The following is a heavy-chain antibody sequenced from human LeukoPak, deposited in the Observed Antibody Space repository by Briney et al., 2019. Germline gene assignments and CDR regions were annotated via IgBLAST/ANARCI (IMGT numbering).Heavy chain of an antibody. CDR2: INHSGST. D-gene: IGHD6-6*01. CDR1: GGSFSGYY. V-gene: IGHV4-34*01. CDR3: ARGWIAARQPIDY. Sequence: PSETLSLSCAVYGGSFSGYYWSWIRQPPGKGLEWIGEINHSGSTNYNPSLKSRVTISVDTSKNQFSLKLSSVTAADTAVYYCARGWIAARQPIDYWGQGTLVTVSS. J-gene: IGHJ4*02.